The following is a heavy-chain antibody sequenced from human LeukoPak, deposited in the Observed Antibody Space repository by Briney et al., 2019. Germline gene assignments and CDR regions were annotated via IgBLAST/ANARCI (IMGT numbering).Heavy chain of an antibody. D-gene: IGHD3-10*01. CDR2: ISTDGSST. CDR3: ARDFLWGSGSR. J-gene: IGHJ4*02. Sequence: GGSLRLSCAASGFTFSKYSMTWVRQAPGKGLVWVSRISTDGSSTSYADFVKGRFTISRDNAKNTLFLQMNSLRAEDTAVYYCARDFLWGSGSRWGQGTLVTVSS. V-gene: IGHV3-74*01. CDR1: GFTFSKYS.